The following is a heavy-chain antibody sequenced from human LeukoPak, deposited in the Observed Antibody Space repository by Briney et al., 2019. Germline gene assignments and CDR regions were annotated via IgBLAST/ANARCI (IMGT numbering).Heavy chain of an antibody. Sequence: ASGKLCCKAAGYTFTSYDIDWVRQATGHGLEWMGWMNPSSGNTGDAQKIHGRVTIARPTSITTAYMRLSSIRAEDPAVYRWARGPGKPSDYYYDMDVWGKGTTVTVSS. D-gene: IGHD3-10*01. V-gene: IGHV1-8*01. CDR3: ARGPGKPSDYYYDMDV. J-gene: IGHJ6*03. CDR1: GYTFTSYD. CDR2: MNPSSGNT.